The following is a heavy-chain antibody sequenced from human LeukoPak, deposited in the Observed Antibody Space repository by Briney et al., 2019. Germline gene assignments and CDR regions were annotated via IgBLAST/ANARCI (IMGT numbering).Heavy chain of an antibody. CDR2: IYYSGST. V-gene: IGHV4-30-4*01. Sequence: KPSETLSLTCTVSGGSISSSSSYWSWIRQPPGKGLEWIGYIYYSGSTYYNPSLKSRVTISVDTSKNQFSLKLSSVTAADTAVYYCARDYGEYYFDYWGQGTLVTVSS. CDR1: GGSISSSSSY. D-gene: IGHD4-17*01. J-gene: IGHJ4*02. CDR3: ARDYGEYYFDY.